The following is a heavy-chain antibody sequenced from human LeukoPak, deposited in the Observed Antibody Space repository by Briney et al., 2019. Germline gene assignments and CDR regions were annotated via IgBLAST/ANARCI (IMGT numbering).Heavy chain of an antibody. V-gene: IGHV3-64D*06. CDR2: VTSNEYNT. D-gene: IGHD2/OR15-2a*01. CDR1: GFTFSSYQ. CDR3: AKDLGGYYAFDY. Sequence: GGSLRLSCAASGFTFSSYQMTWVRQAPGKGLEYVSTVTSNEYNTYYADSVKARFTISRDNSKNTLYLQMSSLRAEDTAVYYCAKDLGGYYAFDYWGQGTLVTVSS. J-gene: IGHJ4*02.